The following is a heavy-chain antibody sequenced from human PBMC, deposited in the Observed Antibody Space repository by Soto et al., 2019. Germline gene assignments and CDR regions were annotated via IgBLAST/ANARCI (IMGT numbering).Heavy chain of an antibody. CDR1: GYTFTSYY. Sequence: GASVKVSCKASGYTFTSYYISWVRQAPGQGLEWMGWINPNSGGTNYAQKFQGWVTMTRDTSISTAYMELSRLRSDDTAVYYCARDRGPYSSGWHRSGCNWFDPWGQGTLVTVSS. D-gene: IGHD6-19*01. J-gene: IGHJ5*02. CDR2: INPNSGGT. V-gene: IGHV1-2*04. CDR3: ARDRGPYSSGWHRSGCNWFDP.